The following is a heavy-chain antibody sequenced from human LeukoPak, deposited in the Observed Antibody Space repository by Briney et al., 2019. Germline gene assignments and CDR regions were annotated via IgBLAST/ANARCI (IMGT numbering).Heavy chain of an antibody. J-gene: IGHJ3*02. CDR1: GGSISSYY. V-gene: IGHV4-59*01. CDR3: ARVLGIAAAAATEAFDI. Sequence: SETLSLTCTVSGGSISSYYWSWIRQPPGKGLEWIGYIYYSGSTNYNPSLKSRVTISVDTSKNQFSLKLSSVTAADTAVYYCARVLGIAAAAATEAFDIWGQGTMVTVSS. CDR2: IYYSGST. D-gene: IGHD6-13*01.